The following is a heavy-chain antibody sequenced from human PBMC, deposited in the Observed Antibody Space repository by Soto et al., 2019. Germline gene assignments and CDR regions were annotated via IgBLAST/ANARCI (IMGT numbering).Heavy chain of an antibody. Sequence: EVQLVESGGGLVKPGGSLRLSCAASGFTFSSYSMNWVRQAPGKGLEWVSSISSSSSYIYYADSVKGRFTISRDNAKNSLYLQMNSLRAEDTAVYYCAREHDSSGCLFQHWGQGTLVTVSS. V-gene: IGHV3-21*01. D-gene: IGHD3-22*01. CDR2: ISSSSSYI. CDR3: AREHDSSGCLFQH. J-gene: IGHJ1*01. CDR1: GFTFSSYS.